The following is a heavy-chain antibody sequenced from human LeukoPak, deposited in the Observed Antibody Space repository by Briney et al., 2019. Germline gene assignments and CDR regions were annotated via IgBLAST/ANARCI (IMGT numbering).Heavy chain of an antibody. V-gene: IGHV1-2*02. D-gene: IGHD3-22*01. CDR2: INPNSGGT. CDR1: GYSFTGFY. J-gene: IGHJ4*02. CDR3: TRGSYYDSSGYSGVRLFDY. Sequence: ASVKVSCKASGYSFTGFYMHWVRQAPGQGLEWMGWINPNSGGTNYAQKFQGRVTMTSDTSISTAYMELSRLRSDDTALYYCTRGSYYDSSGYSGVRLFDYWGQGTPVTVPS.